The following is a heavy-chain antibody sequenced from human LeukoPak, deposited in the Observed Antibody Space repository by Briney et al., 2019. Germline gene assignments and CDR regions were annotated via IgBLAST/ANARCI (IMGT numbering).Heavy chain of an antibody. D-gene: IGHD6-13*01. J-gene: IGHJ4*02. CDR3: ARELPDIAAAGPPDY. CDR2: ISSSSSYI. CDR1: GFTFSSYS. Sequence: GGSLRLSCAASGFTFSSYSMNWVRQAPGKGLEWVSSISSSSSYIYYADSVKGRFTISRDNAKNSLYLQMNSLRAEDTAVYYCARELPDIAAAGPPDYWGQGTLVTASS. V-gene: IGHV3-21*01.